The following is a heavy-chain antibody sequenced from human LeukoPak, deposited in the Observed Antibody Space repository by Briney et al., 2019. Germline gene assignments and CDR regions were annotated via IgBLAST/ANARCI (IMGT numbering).Heavy chain of an antibody. J-gene: IGHJ5*01. Sequence: SETLSLTCSVSGGSISPYIWSWIRQPPGKGLEWIAYISYNGNTNYSPSLKSRVTISVDTSKNQFSLRLSSVTAADTAVYFCARVDGSWPSIWFDPWGQGTLVTVSS. V-gene: IGHV4-59*01. CDR3: ARVDGSWPSIWFDP. CDR1: GGSISPYI. CDR2: ISYNGNT. D-gene: IGHD6-13*01.